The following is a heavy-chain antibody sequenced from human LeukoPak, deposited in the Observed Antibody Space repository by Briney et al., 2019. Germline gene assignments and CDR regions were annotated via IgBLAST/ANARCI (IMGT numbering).Heavy chain of an antibody. D-gene: IGHD6-19*01. CDR2: INPSGGST. Sequence: ASVKVSCKASGYTFTSYYMHWVRQAPGQGLEWMGIINPSGGSTSYAQKFQGRVTMTRDTSTSTVYMELSSLRSEDTAVYYCARPKQSSKSVAGIFDYWGQGTLVTVSS. J-gene: IGHJ4*02. CDR1: GYTFTSYY. CDR3: ARPKQSSKSVAGIFDY. V-gene: IGHV1-46*01.